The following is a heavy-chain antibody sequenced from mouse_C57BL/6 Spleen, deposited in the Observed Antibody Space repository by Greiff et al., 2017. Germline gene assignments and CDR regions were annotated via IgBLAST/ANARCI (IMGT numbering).Heavy chain of an antibody. V-gene: IGHV1-80*01. CDR2: IYPGDGDT. D-gene: IGHD4-1*01. CDR3: ARGTGTSFAY. J-gene: IGHJ3*01. CDR1: GYAFSSYW. Sequence: QVQLQQSGAELVKPGASVKISCKASGYAFSSYWMNWVKQRPGKGLEWIGQIYPGDGDTNYNGKFKGQATLTADTSSSTAYMQLSSRTSEDSAVYFCARGTGTSFAYWGQGPLVTVSA.